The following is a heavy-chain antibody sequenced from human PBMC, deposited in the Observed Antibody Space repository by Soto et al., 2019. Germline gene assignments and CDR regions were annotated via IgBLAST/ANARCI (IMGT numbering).Heavy chain of an antibody. J-gene: IGHJ6*02. Sequence: QVQLVESGGGVVQPGRSLRLSCAASGFTFSSYGMHWVRQAPGKGLEWVAVISYDGSNKYYADSVKGRFTISRDNSKNTLYLQMNSLRAEDTAVYYCAKDRKLNYYYYGMDVWGQGTTVTVSS. CDR3: AKDRKLNYYYYGMDV. CDR1: GFTFSSYG. CDR2: ISYDGSNK. V-gene: IGHV3-30*18. D-gene: IGHD1-26*01.